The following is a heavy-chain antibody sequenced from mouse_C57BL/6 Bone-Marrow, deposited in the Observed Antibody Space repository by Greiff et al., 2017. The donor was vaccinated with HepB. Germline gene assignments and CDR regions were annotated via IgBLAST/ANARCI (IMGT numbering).Heavy chain of an antibody. J-gene: IGHJ1*03. CDR1: GFSLTSYG. CDR3: AKNYYGSSYDWYFDV. D-gene: IGHD1-1*01. V-gene: IGHV2-5*01. Sequence: QVTLKVSGPGLVQPSQSLSITCTVSGFSLTSYGVHWVRQSPGKGLEWLGVIWRGGSTDYNAAFMSRLSITKDNSKSQVFFKMNSLQADDTAIYYCAKNYYGSSYDWYFDVWGTGTTVTVSS. CDR2: IWRGGST.